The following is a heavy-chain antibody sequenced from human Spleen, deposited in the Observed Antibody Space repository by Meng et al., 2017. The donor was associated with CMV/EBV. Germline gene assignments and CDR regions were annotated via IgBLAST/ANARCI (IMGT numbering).Heavy chain of an antibody. Sequence: SCAASGFTFSGYWMHWVRRASGKGLVWVSRINIDGSNTTYADSVKGRFTISRDNAKNTLYLQMNSLRAEDTAVYYCARGRGSHCLDYWGQGTLVTVSS. CDR1: GFTFSGYW. J-gene: IGHJ4*02. CDR2: INIDGSNT. CDR3: ARGRGSHCLDY. D-gene: IGHD2-21*02. V-gene: IGHV3-74*01.